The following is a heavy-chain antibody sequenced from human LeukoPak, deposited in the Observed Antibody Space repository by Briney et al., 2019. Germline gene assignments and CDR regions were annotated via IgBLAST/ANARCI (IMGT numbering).Heavy chain of an antibody. V-gene: IGHV4-61*01. Sequence: PSETLSLTCTVSGGSISSSSYHWTWIRQPPGKGLEWIGYINYSGTTSYNPSLKSRVAMSVDTSKNQFSLKLSSVTAADAAVYYCAREAPAYCTSTSCYVFDYWGQGTLVTVSS. D-gene: IGHD2-2*01. CDR3: AREAPAYCTSTSCYVFDY. CDR2: INYSGTT. J-gene: IGHJ4*02. CDR1: GGSISSSSYH.